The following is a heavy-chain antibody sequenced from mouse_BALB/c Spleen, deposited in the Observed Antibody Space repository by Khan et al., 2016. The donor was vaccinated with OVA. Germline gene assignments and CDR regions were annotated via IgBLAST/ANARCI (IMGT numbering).Heavy chain of an antibody. CDR2: IWTGGST. CDR1: GFSLTSYG. D-gene: IGHD2-1*01. V-gene: IGHV2-9*02. Sequence: QVQLKQSGPGLVAPSQSLSITCTVSGFSLTSYGVHWVRQPPGKGLEWLGVIWTGGSTNYNSALMSRLSISKDNSKSQVFLKMNSLQTDDTAMYYCARYYGNYAWYFDVWGAGTTVTVSS. CDR3: ARYYGNYAWYFDV. J-gene: IGHJ1*01.